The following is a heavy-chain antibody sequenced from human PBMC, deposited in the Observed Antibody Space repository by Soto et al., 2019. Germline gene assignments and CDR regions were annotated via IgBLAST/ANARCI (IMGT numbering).Heavy chain of an antibody. V-gene: IGHV1-69*01. CDR1: GGTFSTSA. Sequence: QVQLVQSGAEVRKPGSSVKVSCQASGGTFSTSAFVCVRQAPGQGLEWMGGILPIFGTANYAPKFQDRVTITADESTSTAYMELSGLRSDDTAIYYCARADIIRAFISSFLYQWGQGTLVTVCS. D-gene: IGHD3-10*01. J-gene: IGHJ4*02. CDR2: ILPIFGTA. CDR3: ARADIIRAFISSFLYQ.